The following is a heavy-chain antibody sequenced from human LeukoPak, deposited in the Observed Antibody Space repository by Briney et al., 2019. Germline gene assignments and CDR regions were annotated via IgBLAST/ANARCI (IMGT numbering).Heavy chain of an antibody. CDR2: IKQDGSEK. V-gene: IGHV3-7*04. Sequence: GGSLRLSCAASGFTFSSYWMSWVRQAPGKGLEWVAKIKQDGSEKYYVDSVKGRFTISRDNANNSLYLQMNTLRAEDTAVYYCATDLQPFDYWGQGTLVTVSS. D-gene: IGHD2-2*01. J-gene: IGHJ4*02. CDR1: GFTFSSYW. CDR3: ATDLQPFDY.